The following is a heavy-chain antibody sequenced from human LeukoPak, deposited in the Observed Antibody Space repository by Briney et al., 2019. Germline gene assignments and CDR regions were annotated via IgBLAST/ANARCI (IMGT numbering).Heavy chain of an antibody. D-gene: IGHD1-14*01. J-gene: IGHJ5*01. V-gene: IGHV4-39*01. Sequence: PSETLSLTCTVSGGSITTGIYYWGWIRQPPGKGLEWIGSINYSGSTYYNPSLKSRVTVSVDTSKNQFSLNLMSVTAADTAVYYCARTGTSWFDSWGQGTLVTASS. CDR3: ARTGTSWFDS. CDR1: GGSITTGIYY. CDR2: INYSGST.